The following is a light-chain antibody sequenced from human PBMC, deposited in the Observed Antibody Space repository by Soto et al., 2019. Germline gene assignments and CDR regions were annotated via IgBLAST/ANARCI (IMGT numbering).Light chain of an antibody. V-gene: IGLV3-21*02. J-gene: IGLJ1*01. CDR3: QVCHSSNDHCV. Sequence: YELTQPPSVSVAPGQTARITCGGDNIGSQSVHWYQQRPNQAPVLVVYDDSDRPSGIPERFSGSNSGNTATLTISRVEAGDEADFYCQVCHSSNDHCVFGSGTKLTVL. CDR2: DDS. CDR1: NIGSQS.